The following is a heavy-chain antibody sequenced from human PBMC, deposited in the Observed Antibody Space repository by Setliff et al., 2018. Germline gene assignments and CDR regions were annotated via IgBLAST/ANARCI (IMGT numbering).Heavy chain of an antibody. CDR3: AREDGPNYYYYYMDV. Sequence: SETLSLTCTVSGGSISSSYWSWIRQPPGKGLEWIGYIYYSGTTNYNPSLKSRVTISVDTSKNQFSLKLSAVTAADTAVYFCAREDGPNYYYYYMDVWGKGTTVTVSS. CDR1: GGSISSSY. CDR2: IYYSGTT. D-gene: IGHD2-8*01. V-gene: IGHV4-59*12. J-gene: IGHJ6*03.